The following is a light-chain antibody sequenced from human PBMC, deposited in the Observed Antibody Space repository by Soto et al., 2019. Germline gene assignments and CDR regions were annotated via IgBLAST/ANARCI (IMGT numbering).Light chain of an antibody. CDR2: DVT. J-gene: IGLJ1*01. V-gene: IGLV2-14*03. CDR1: SSDVGGYNY. CDR3: SSYAICDISQIV. Sequence: QSALTQPASVSGSPGQSITISCTGTSSDVGGYNYVSWYQHHPGKAPKLIIYDVTSRPSGVSIRFSGSKSDNTASLTISGLQPEDEADYHCSSYAICDISQIVFVTRTKVTVL.